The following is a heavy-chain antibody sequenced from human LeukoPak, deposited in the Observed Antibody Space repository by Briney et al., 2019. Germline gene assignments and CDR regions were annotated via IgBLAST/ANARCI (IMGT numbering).Heavy chain of an antibody. CDR2: ISSSGSTK. J-gene: IGHJ3*02. CDR3: ARWGGSGTFWDGFDI. CDR1: GFTFSRIW. V-gene: IGHV3-48*03. Sequence: GGCLRLSCVASGFTFSRIWMSWVCQALGRGLEWVSYISSSGSTKYYADSVKGRFTISRDNAKNSLYLQMNSLRVEDTAVYYCARWGGSGTFWDGFDIWGQGTMVTVSS. D-gene: IGHD3-10*01.